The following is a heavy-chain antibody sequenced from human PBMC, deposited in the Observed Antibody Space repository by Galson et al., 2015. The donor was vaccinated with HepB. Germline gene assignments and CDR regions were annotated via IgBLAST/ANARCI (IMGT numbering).Heavy chain of an antibody. CDR1: GFTFSSYW. J-gene: IGHJ6*02. CDR3: ARDPLDFWSISGPRYYGMDV. CDR2: IKQDGSEK. Sequence: SLRLSCAASGFTFSSYWMNWVRQAPGKGLEWVANIKQDGSEKYYVDSVKGRFTISRDNDKNSLYLQMNSLRAEDTAVYYCARDPLDFWSISGPRYYGMDVWGQGTTVTVSS. V-gene: IGHV3-7*01. D-gene: IGHD3-3*01.